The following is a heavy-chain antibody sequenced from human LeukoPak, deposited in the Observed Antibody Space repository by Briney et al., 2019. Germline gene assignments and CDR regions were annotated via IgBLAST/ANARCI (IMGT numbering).Heavy chain of an antibody. CDR2: ISAYNGNT. V-gene: IGHV1-18*01. CDR3: ARASPGIAAAGTGYFDY. J-gene: IGHJ4*02. CDR1: GYTFTSYG. Sequence: ASVKVSCKASGYTFTSYGISWVRQAPGQGLEWMGWISAYNGNTNYAQKLQGRVTMTTDTSTSTAYMELRSLRSDDTAVYYCARASPGIAAAGTGYFDYWGQGTLVTVSS. D-gene: IGHD6-13*01.